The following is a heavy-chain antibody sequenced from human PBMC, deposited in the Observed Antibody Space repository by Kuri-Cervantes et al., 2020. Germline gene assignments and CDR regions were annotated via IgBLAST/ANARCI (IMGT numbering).Heavy chain of an antibody. CDR2: INHSGST. D-gene: IGHD3-10*01. Sequence: ESLKISCAASGFTFGDYAMSWFRQAPGKGLEWIGEINHSGSTNYNPSLKSRVTISVDTSKNQFSLKLSSVTAADTAVYYCARGRLYYYGSGTLDYWGQGTLVTVSS. CDR3: ARGRLYYYGSGTLDY. J-gene: IGHJ4*02. CDR1: GFTFGDYA. V-gene: IGHV4-34*01.